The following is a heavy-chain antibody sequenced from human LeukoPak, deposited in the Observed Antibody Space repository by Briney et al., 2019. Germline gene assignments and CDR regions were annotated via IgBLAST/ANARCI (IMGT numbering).Heavy chain of an antibody. CDR2: IRYDGSNK. Sequence: GGSLRLSCAASGFTFSSYGMHWVRQAPGKGLEWVAFIRYDGSNKYYADSVKGRFTISRDNSKNTLYLQMNSLRAEDTAVYYCATWYKGYSSGWTPPYFDYWGQGTLVTVSS. V-gene: IGHV3-30*02. D-gene: IGHD6-19*01. CDR3: ATWYKGYSSGWTPPYFDY. J-gene: IGHJ4*02. CDR1: GFTFSSYG.